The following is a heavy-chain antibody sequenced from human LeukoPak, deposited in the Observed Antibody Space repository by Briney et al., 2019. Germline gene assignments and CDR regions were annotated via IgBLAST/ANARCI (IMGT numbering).Heavy chain of an antibody. CDR2: INHSGST. CDR1: GGSFSGYY. V-gene: IGHV4-34*01. D-gene: IGHD2-15*01. J-gene: IGHJ4*02. Sequence: SETLSLTCAVYGGSFSGYYWSWIRQPPGKGLEWIGEINHSGSTNYNPSLKSRVTISVDTSKNQFSLKLSSVTAADTAVYYCARERTYCSGGNCYPYFDYWGQGTLVTVSS. CDR3: ARERTYCSGGNCYPYFDY.